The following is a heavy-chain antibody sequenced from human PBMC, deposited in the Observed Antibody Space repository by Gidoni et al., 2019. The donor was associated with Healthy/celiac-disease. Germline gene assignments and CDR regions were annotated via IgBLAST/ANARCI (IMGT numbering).Heavy chain of an antibody. CDR2: SSSSGSTI. Sequence: EVQLVESGGGLVQPGGSLRLSCAASGFTFSSYEMNWVRQAPGKGLGWVSYSSSSGSTIYYADSVKGRFTISRDNAKNSLYLQMNSRRAEDTAVYYCARVGFGYYDSSGYFDYWGQGTLVTVSS. V-gene: IGHV3-48*03. CDR1: GFTFSSYE. CDR3: ARVGFGYYDSSGYFDY. D-gene: IGHD3-22*01. J-gene: IGHJ4*02.